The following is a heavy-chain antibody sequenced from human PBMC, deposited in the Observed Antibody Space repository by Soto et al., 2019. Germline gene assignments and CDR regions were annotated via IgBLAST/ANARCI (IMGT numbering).Heavy chain of an antibody. V-gene: IGHV3-23*01. CDR1: GFTFSSYA. D-gene: IGHD2-2*01. CDR2: ISGSGGST. J-gene: IGHJ5*02. CDR3: AKDSGDVVVVPAAMSWFDP. Sequence: GGSLRLSCAASGFTFSSYAMSWVRQAPGKGLEWVSAISGSGGSTYYADSVKGRFTISRDNSKNTRYLQMNSLRAEDTAVYYCAKDSGDVVVVPAAMSWFDPWGQGTLVTVSS.